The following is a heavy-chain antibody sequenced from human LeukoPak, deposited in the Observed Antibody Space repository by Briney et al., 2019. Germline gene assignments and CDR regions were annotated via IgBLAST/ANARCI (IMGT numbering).Heavy chain of an antibody. J-gene: IGHJ4*02. CDR1: GFTFDDYA. V-gene: IGHV3-9*01. CDR3: AKEGRRGSSWYLDY. D-gene: IGHD6-13*01. Sequence: GGSLRLSCAASGFTFDDYAMHWVRQAPGKGLEWVSGISWNSGSIGHADSVKGRFTISRDNAKNSLYLQMNSLRAEDTALYYCAKEGRRGSSWYLDYWGQGTLVTVSS. CDR2: ISWNSGSI.